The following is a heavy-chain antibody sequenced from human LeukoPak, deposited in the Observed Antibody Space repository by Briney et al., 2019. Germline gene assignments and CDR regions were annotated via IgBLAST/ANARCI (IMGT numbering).Heavy chain of an antibody. V-gene: IGHV1-2*02. CDR1: GYTFTGYY. CDR3: ASYTMVRGVIIGLRLIDYYYMDV. Sequence: ASVKVSCKASGYTFTGYYMHWVRQAPGQGLEWMGWINPNSGGTNYAQKFQGRVTMTSDTSISTAYMELSRLRSDDTAVYYCASYTMVRGVIIGLRLIDYYYMDVWGKGTTVTVSS. D-gene: IGHD3-10*01. CDR2: INPNSGGT. J-gene: IGHJ6*03.